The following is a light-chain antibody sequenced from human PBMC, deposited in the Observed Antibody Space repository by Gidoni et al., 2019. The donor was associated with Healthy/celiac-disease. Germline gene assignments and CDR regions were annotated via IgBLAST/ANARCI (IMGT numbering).Light chain of an antibody. V-gene: IGKV1-5*03. Sequence: DIQMTQSPSTLSASVGDRVTTTCRASQSISSWLAWYQQKPGKAPKLLIYKASSLESGVPSRFSGSGSGTEFTLTISSLQPDDFATYYCQQYNSPPLTFXGXTKVEIK. CDR1: QSISSW. J-gene: IGKJ4*01. CDR2: KAS. CDR3: QQYNSPPLT.